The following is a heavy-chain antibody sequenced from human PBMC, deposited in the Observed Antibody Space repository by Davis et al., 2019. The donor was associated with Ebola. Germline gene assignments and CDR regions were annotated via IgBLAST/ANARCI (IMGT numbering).Heavy chain of an antibody. CDR1: GGSISSYH. Sequence: PSETLSLTCTVSGGSISSYHWSWIRLPAGKGLEWIGRIYTSGNTNQNPSLKSRVTMSVDTSKNQFSLKLSSVTAADTAVYYCARDQLPLSAAAGTFDYWGQGTLVTVSS. D-gene: IGHD6-13*01. J-gene: IGHJ4*02. V-gene: IGHV4-4*07. CDR3: ARDQLPLSAAAGTFDY. CDR2: IYTSGNT.